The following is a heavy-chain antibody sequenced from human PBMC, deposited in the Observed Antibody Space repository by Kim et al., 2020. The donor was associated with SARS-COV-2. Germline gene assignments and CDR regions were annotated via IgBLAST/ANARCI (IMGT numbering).Heavy chain of an antibody. D-gene: IGHD3-10*01. V-gene: IGHV1-3*01. J-gene: IGHJ4*02. CDR3: ARTPVYRYYYGSGSYYFDY. CDR2: INAGNGNT. CDR1: GYTFTSYA. Sequence: ASVKVSCKASGYTFTSYAMHWVRQAPGQRLEWMGWINAGNGNTKYSQKFQGRVTITRDTSASTAYMELSSLRSEDTAVYYCARTPVYRYYYGSGSYYFDYWGQGTLVTVSS.